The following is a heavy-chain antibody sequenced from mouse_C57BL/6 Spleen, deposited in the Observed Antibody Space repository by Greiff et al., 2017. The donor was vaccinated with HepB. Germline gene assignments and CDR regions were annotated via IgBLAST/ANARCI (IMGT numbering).Heavy chain of an antibody. D-gene: IGHD2-4*01. CDR3: ARRGFYYDSFDY. CDR1: GYTFTSYW. Sequence: QVQLQQSGAELVKPGASVKLSCKASGYTFTSYWMQWVKQRPGQGLEWIGEIDPSDSYTNYNQKFKGKATLTVDTSSSTAYMQLSSLTSEDSAVYYCARRGFYYDSFDYWGQGTTLTVSS. J-gene: IGHJ2*01. V-gene: IGHV1-50*01. CDR2: IDPSDSYT.